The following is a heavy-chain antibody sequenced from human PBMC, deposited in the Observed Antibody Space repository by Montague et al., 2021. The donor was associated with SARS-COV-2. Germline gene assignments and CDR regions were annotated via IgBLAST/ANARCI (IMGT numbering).Heavy chain of an antibody. D-gene: IGHD2-15*01. CDR3: ARRRWGGLVVAAPNWFDP. Sequence: SETLSLTCTVSGGSVSSSGYYWGWIRPPPGEGLEWSGSIYFSGSTXYNSSLKRRVTISVDTYKNQFSMRMSAVTSADTAVYYCARRRWGGLVVAAPNWFDPWGQGTLVTVSS. CDR2: IYFSGST. J-gene: IGHJ5*02. V-gene: IGHV4-39*01. CDR1: GGSVSSSGYY.